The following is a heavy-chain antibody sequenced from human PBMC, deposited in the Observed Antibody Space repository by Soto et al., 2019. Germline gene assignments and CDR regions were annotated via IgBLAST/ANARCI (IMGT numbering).Heavy chain of an antibody. Sequence: QVQLVQSGAEVKKPGASVKVSFKASGYTFTSYGISWVRHAPGQGLEWMGWISAYNGNTNYAQKLQGRVTMTTDTSTSTAYMELRSLRSDDTAGYYCAIDRIVGANPLGWFDPWGQGTLVTVS. CDR3: AIDRIVGANPLGWFDP. J-gene: IGHJ5*02. D-gene: IGHD1-26*01. CDR2: ISAYNGNT. CDR1: GYTFTSYG. V-gene: IGHV1-18*01.